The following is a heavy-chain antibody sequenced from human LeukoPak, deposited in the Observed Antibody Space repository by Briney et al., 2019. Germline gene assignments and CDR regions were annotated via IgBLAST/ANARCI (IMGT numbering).Heavy chain of an antibody. CDR3: AREGPYYYDSSGYYGVTWRGLFDY. CDR1: GYTFTSYY. J-gene: IGHJ4*02. D-gene: IGHD3-22*01. V-gene: IGHV1-46*01. Sequence: ASVKVSCKASGYTFTSYYMHWVRQAPGQGLEWMGIINPSGGSTSYAQKFQGRVTMTRDTSTSTVYMELSSLRSEDTAVYYCAREGPYYYDSSGYYGVTWRGLFDYWGQGTLVTVSS. CDR2: INPSGGST.